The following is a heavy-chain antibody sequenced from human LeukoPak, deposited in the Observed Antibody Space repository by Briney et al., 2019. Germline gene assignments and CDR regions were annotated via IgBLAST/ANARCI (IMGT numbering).Heavy chain of an antibody. D-gene: IGHD1-26*01. Sequence: GGSLRLSCAASGFTFSSYWMHWVRQAPGKGLVWVSRINSDGSITSYADSVKGRFTIPRDNAKNTLYLQMNSLRAEDTSVYYCARDRNTGSSYENLFEYWGQGSLVSVSS. J-gene: IGHJ4*02. CDR1: GFTFSSYW. CDR2: INSDGSIT. V-gene: IGHV3-74*01. CDR3: ARDRNTGSSYENLFEY.